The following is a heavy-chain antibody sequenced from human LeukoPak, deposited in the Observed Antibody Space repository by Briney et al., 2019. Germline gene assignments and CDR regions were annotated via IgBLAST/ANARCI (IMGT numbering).Heavy chain of an antibody. CDR3: AFSGSYYYDSSGYYKY. V-gene: IGHV1-69*04. J-gene: IGHJ4*02. Sequence: SVKVSCKASGGTFSSYAISRVRQAPGQGLEWMGRIIPILGIANYAQKFQGRVTITADKSTSTAYMELSSLRSEDTAVYYCAFSGSYYYDSSGYYKYWGQGTLVTVSS. D-gene: IGHD3-22*01. CDR2: IIPILGIA. CDR1: GGTFSSYA.